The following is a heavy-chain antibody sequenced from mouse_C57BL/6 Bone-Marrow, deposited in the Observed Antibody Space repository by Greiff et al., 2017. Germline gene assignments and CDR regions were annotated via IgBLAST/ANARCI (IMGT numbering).Heavy chain of an antibody. CDR2: FHPYNGDT. J-gene: IGHJ1*03. CDR3: SRPYYYGSRDWYFAF. CDR1: GYTFTTYP. V-gene: IGHV1-47*01. Sequence: QVQLKESGAELVKPGASVKMSCKASGYTFTTYPIEWMKQNHGKSLEWIGNFHPYNGDTKYNEKFKGKATLTVEKSSSTVYLELSRLPSDDSAVSYCSRPYYYGSRDWYFAFWGTGTTVTVSS. D-gene: IGHD1-1*01.